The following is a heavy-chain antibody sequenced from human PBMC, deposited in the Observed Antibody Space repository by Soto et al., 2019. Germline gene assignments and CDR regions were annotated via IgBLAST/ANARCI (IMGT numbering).Heavy chain of an antibody. V-gene: IGHV3-15*07. Sequence: PGGSLRLSCAASGFTFSNAWMNWVRQSPGKGLEWVGRIKSKTDGGTTDYAAPVKGRFTISRDDSKNTLYRQMNSLKTEDTAVSYCTTAMIVLRFLEWPYAFDTWGQGTMVTVSS. CDR3: TTAMIVLRFLEWPYAFDT. J-gene: IGHJ3*02. CDR2: IKSKTDGGTT. D-gene: IGHD3-3*01. CDR1: GFTFSNAW.